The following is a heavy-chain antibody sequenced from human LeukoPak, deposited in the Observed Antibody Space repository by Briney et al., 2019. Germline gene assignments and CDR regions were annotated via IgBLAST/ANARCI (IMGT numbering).Heavy chain of an antibody. CDR2: ISYDGSNK. Sequence: GGSLRLSCAASGFTFSSYAMHWVRQAPGKGLEWVAVISYDGSNKYYADSVKGRFTISRDNSKNTLYLQMNSLRAEDTAVYYCARANSGYDFYYWGQGTLVTVSS. D-gene: IGHD5-12*01. CDR3: ARANSGYDFYY. J-gene: IGHJ4*02. CDR1: GFTFSSYA. V-gene: IGHV3-30-3*01.